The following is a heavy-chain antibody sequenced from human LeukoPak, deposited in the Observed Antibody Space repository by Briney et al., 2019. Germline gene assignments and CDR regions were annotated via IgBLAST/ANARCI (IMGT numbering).Heavy chain of an antibody. V-gene: IGHV4-39*07. CDR3: ARVPGGWINWFDP. J-gene: IGHJ5*02. Sequence: SETLSLTCTVSSGSISTSNYYWGWVRQPPGKALEWIGNIFYSGSTYYSPSLKSRATISVDTSKNQFSLKLSSVTAADRAVYYCARVPGGWINWFDPWGQGTLVTVSS. D-gene: IGHD6-19*01. CDR1: SGSISTSNYY. CDR2: IFYSGST.